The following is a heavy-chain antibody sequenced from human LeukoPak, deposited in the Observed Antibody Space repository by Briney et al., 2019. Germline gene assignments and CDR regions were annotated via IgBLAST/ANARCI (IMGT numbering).Heavy chain of an antibody. D-gene: IGHD2-2*01. CDR3: ATRAGCSSTSCSGRGLDY. CDR1: GYTLTELS. J-gene: IGHJ4*02. Sequence: ASVKVSCKVSGYTLTELSMHWVRQAPRKRLEWMGGFDPEDGETIYAQKFQGRVTMTEDTSTDTAYMELSSLRSEDTAVYYCATRAGCSSTSCSGRGLDYWGQGTLVTVSS. CDR2: FDPEDGET. V-gene: IGHV1-24*01.